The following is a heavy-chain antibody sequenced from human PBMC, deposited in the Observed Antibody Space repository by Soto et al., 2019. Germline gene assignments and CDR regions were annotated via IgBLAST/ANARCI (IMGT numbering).Heavy chain of an antibody. J-gene: IGHJ4*02. V-gene: IGHV3-33*01. Sequence: QSGGSLRLSCAASGFTFSSYGMHWVRQAPGKGLEWVAVIWYDGSNKYYADSVKGRFTISRDNSKNTLYLQMNSLRAEDTAVYYCARGADYGDFGDYWGQGTLVTVSS. CDR1: GFTFSSYG. CDR3: ARGADYGDFGDY. CDR2: IWYDGSNK. D-gene: IGHD4-17*01.